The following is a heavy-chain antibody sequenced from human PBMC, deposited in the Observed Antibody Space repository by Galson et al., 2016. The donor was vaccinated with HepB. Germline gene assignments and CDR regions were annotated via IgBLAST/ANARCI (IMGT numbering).Heavy chain of an antibody. CDR3: ARAQGVYDSLAGYFDS. D-gene: IGHD5/OR15-5a*01. Sequence: CAISGDSVSSNSAAWTWIRQSPSRGLEWLGRTYYRFKWYNDYAVSVVGRMTINADTSRNQLSLQVKSVTPDDTAVYYCARAQGVYDSLAGYFDSWGQGTLVTVSS. J-gene: IGHJ4*02. CDR2: TYYRFKWYN. CDR1: GDSVSSNSAA. V-gene: IGHV6-1*01.